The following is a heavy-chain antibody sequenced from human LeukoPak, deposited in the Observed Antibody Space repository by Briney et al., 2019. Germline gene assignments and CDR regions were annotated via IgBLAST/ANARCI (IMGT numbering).Heavy chain of an antibody. Sequence: PSETLSHTCTVPGGSISSSSYYWGWIRQPPGKGLEWIGSIYYSGSTYYNPSLKSRVTISVDTSKNQFSLKLSSVTAADTAVYYCARTASMVAPRTTSLQDYYYMDVWGKGTTVTVSS. CDR2: IYYSGST. J-gene: IGHJ6*03. V-gene: IGHV4-39*01. CDR1: GGSISSSSYY. CDR3: ARTASMVAPRTTSLQDYYYMDV. D-gene: IGHD2-15*01.